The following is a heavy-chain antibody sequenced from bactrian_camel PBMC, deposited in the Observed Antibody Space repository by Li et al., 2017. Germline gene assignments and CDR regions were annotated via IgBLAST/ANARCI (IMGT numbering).Heavy chain of an antibody. CDR2: ISMIGRT. D-gene: IGHD1*01. CDR3: AASADLEVAWCEIGNTPFSY. V-gene: IGHV3S53*01. CDR1: AYTYSSCC. J-gene: IGHJ4*01. Sequence: VQLVESGGGSVQAGGSLRLSCAVSAYTYSSCCMAWFRQIPGKEREGVAAISMIGRTTYRDSVKGRFTISRDNAKNTVYLQMNGLKPEDTAMYYCAASADLEVAWCEIGNTPFSYWAPGTQVTVS.